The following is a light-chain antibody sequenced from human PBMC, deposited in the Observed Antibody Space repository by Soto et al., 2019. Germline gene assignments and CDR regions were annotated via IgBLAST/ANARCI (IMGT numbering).Light chain of an antibody. V-gene: IGKV1-8*01. CDR2: AAS. J-gene: IGKJ5*01. CDR1: QGISSY. CDR3: QKYNSALT. Sequence: AIRMTQSPSSFSASTGDRVTVTCRASQGISSYLAWYQQKPGKAPKLLIYAASTLQSGVPSRFSGSGSGTDFTLTISCLQSEDVATYFCQKYNSALTFGQGTRLEI.